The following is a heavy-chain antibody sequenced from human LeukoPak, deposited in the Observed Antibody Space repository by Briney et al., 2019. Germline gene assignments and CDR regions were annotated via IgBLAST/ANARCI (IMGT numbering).Heavy chain of an antibody. CDR2: IYSGGSI. J-gene: IGHJ4*02. CDR3: ARRNRQLVDY. CDR1: GFTVSSNY. V-gene: IGHV3-66*01. D-gene: IGHD6-13*01. Sequence: GGSLRLSCAASGFTVSSNYMSWVRQAPGKGLEWVSLIYSGGSIYYADSVKGRFTISRDNSKNTLYLQMNSLRAEDTAVYYCARRNRQLVDYWGQGTLVTVSS.